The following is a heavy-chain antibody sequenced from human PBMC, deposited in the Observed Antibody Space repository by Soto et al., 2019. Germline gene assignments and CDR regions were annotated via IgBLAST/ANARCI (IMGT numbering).Heavy chain of an antibody. V-gene: IGHV1-69*13. CDR3: DRDLAKRGYFDY. Sequence: ASVKVSCKASGGTFSSYASSWVRQAPGQGLEWMGGIIPIFGTANYAQKFQGRVTITADESTSTAYMERSSRRSEETAVYYCDRDLAKRGYFDYWGQETLVTVSS. CDR1: GGTFSSYA. D-gene: IGHD3-16*01. J-gene: IGHJ4*02. CDR2: IIPIFGTA.